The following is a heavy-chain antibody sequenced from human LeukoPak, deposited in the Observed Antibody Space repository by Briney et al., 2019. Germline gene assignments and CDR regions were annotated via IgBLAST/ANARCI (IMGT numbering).Heavy chain of an antibody. CDR2: INHSGST. CDR3: ARGESNAFDI. V-gene: IGHV4-34*01. J-gene: IGHJ3*02. D-gene: IGHD5/OR15-5a*01. Sequence: PSETLSLTCAVYGGSFSGYYWKWIRLPPGKGLEWIGEINHSGSTNYNPSLKSRVTTSVDTPKKQFSLRLSSVTAADTAVYYCARGESNAFDIWGQGTVVTVSS. CDR1: GGSFSGYY.